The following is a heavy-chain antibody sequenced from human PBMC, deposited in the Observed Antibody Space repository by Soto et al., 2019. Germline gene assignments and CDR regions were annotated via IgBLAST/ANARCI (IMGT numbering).Heavy chain of an antibody. D-gene: IGHD6-19*01. CDR2: IYPGDSDT. V-gene: IGHV5-51*01. CDR3: ARQLSAVAGDDAFDI. CDR1: GYSFTSYW. Sequence: GESLKISCKGSGYSFTSYWIGWVRQMPGKGLEWMGIIYPGDSDTRYSPSFQGQVTISADKSISTAYLQWSSLKASDTAMYYCARQLSAVAGDDAFDIWGQGTMVTVSS. J-gene: IGHJ3*02.